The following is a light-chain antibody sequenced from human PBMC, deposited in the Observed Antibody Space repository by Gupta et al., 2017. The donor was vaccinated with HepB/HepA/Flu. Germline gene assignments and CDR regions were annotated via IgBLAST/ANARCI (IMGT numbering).Light chain of an antibody. CDR3: QQYNNWPPDT. CDR1: QSVSNN. CDR2: GIS. J-gene: IGKJ2*01. Sequence: EIMMTQSPSTLHVSPGETATLSCRASQSVSNNLAWYQKKPGQAPRLLIYGISTRATGIPARFSGSGSGTDFSLTISSLQPEDSAVYYCQQYNNWPPDTFGQGTKVEIK. V-gene: IGKV3-15*01.